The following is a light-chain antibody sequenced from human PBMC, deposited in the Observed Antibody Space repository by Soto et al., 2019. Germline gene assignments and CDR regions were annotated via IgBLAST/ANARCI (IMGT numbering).Light chain of an antibody. Sequence: EIVMTQSPATLSVSQGERATLSCTASPSVNSNLAWYRQKPGQAPRLLISEASTRATGVPARFSGSGSGTEFTLTISSLQSEDCGLCYCQHYNFWPPLTFGGGTKVEIK. V-gene: IGKV3-15*01. J-gene: IGKJ4*01. CDR2: EAS. CDR3: QHYNFWPPLT. CDR1: PSVNSN.